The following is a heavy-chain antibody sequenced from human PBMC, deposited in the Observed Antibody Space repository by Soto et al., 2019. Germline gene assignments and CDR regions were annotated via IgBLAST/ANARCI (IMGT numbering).Heavy chain of an antibody. CDR3: ARELVYSGYDYYFDY. J-gene: IGHJ4*02. D-gene: IGHD5-12*01. CDR2: ISGSGANT. Sequence: GGSLIVSCAASEFTFSSYARSWVRQAPGKGLEWVSAISGSGANTYYADSVKGRFTISRDNSKNTLYLQMNSLRAEDTAVYYCARELVYSGYDYYFDYWGQGTLVTVSS. CDR1: EFTFSSYA. V-gene: IGHV3-23*01.